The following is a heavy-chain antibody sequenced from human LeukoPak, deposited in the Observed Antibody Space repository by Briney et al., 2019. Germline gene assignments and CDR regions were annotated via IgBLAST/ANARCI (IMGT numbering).Heavy chain of an antibody. CDR1: GGSISSGDYY. CDR3: ARVLSAANAADY. J-gene: IGHJ4*02. D-gene: IGHD6-13*01. Sequence: PSETPSLTCTVSGGSISSGDYYWSWIRQPPGKGLEWIGYIYYSGSTYYNPSLKSRVTISVDTSKNQFSLKLSSVTAADTAVYYCARVLSAANAADYWGQGTLVTVSS. CDR2: IYYSGST. V-gene: IGHV4-30-4*08.